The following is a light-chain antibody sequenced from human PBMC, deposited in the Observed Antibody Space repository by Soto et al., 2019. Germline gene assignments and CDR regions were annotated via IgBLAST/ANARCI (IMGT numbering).Light chain of an antibody. CDR2: GAS. CDR1: QSVSSN. J-gene: IGKJ2*01. V-gene: IGKV3-15*01. Sequence: EIVMTQSPATLSVSPGERATLSCRASQSVSSNLAWYQQKPGQSPRLLIYGASTRATGIPARFSGSGSGTEFTLNISSMQSEDFAVYYCQQYNTWPSMYTFGQGTKLEIK. CDR3: QQYNTWPSMYT.